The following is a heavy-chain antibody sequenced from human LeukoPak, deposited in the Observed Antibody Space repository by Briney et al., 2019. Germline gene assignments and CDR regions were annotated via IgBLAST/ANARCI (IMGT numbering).Heavy chain of an antibody. CDR2: ISSSSSTI. CDR1: GFTFSSYS. Sequence: GGSLRLSCAASGFTFSSYSMNWVRQAPGKGPEWVSYISSSSSTIYYADSVKGRFTISRDNAKNSLYLQMNSLRAEDTAVYYCASQGPYYYGSGSRFYYWGQGTLVTVSS. V-gene: IGHV3-48*04. J-gene: IGHJ4*02. D-gene: IGHD3-10*01. CDR3: ASQGPYYYGSGSRFYY.